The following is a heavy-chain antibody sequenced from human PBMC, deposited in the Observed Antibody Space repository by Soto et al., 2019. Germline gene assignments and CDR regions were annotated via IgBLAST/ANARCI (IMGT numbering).Heavy chain of an antibody. Sequence: PGESLKMSCKGSGHSFTSYWIGWVRQMPGKGLEWMGIIYPGDSDTRYSPSFQGQVTISADKSISTAYLQWSSLKASDTAMYYCARHYDSSGDYSTPRPRSAFDIWGQGAMVTVSS. CDR2: IYPGDSDT. CDR3: ARHYDSSGDYSTPRPRSAFDI. V-gene: IGHV5-51*01. J-gene: IGHJ3*02. D-gene: IGHD3-22*01. CDR1: GHSFTSYW.